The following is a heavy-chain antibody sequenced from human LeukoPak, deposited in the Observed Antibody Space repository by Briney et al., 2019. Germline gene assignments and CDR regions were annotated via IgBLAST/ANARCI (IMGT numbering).Heavy chain of an antibody. CDR1: GGTFSSYA. V-gene: IGHV1-69*04. Sequence: RASVKVSCKASGGTFSSYAISWVRQAPGQGLEWMGRIIPILGIANYAQKFQGRVTITTDESTSTAYMELSSLRSEDTAVYYCARVRCSSTSCYYFDYWGQRTLVTVSS. J-gene: IGHJ4*02. CDR2: IIPILGIA. D-gene: IGHD2-2*01. CDR3: ARVRCSSTSCYYFDY.